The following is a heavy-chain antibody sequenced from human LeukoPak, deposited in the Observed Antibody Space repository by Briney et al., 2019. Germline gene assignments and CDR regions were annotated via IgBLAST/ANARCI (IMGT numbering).Heavy chain of an antibody. Sequence: PGGSLRLSCAASGFTFSDDYMSWIRQAPGKGLEWVSYISSSSSYTNYADSVKGRFTISRDNAKNSLYLQMNSLRAEDTAVYYCARVGVATPRNNWFDPWGQGTLVTVSS. CDR3: ARVGVATPRNNWFDP. J-gene: IGHJ5*02. D-gene: IGHD1-26*01. CDR1: GFTFSDDY. CDR2: ISSSSSYT. V-gene: IGHV3-11*06.